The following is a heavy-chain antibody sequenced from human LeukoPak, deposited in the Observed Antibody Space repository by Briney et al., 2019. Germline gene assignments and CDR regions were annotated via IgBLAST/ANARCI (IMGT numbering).Heavy chain of an antibody. V-gene: IGHV4-34*01. Sequence: SETLSLTCAVYGGSFSGYYWSWIRQPPGKGLEWIGEINHSGSTNYNPSLKSRVTISVDTSKNQFSLKLSSVTAADTAVYYCARDNYIVYYDFWSGYYRYFDYWGQGILVTVSS. D-gene: IGHD3-3*01. CDR1: GGSFSGYY. CDR2: INHSGST. CDR3: ARDNYIVYYDFWSGYYRYFDY. J-gene: IGHJ4*02.